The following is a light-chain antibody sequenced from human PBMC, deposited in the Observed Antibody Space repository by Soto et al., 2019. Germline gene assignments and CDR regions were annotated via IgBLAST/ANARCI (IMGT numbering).Light chain of an antibody. Sequence: DIQMTHSPSTLSGSVGDRVTITCLASQRIRTWLAWYQQKPGKAPKILIYDASILQSGVPSRFSGNASGTDFTLTITSLQPEDFATYYCQQSYGTPITFGQGTRLEIK. J-gene: IGKJ5*01. V-gene: IGKV1-5*01. CDR2: DAS. CDR1: QRIRTW. CDR3: QQSYGTPIT.